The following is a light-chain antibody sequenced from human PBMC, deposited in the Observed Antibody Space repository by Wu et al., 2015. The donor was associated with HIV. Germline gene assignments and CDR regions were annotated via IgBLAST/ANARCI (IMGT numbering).Light chain of an antibody. CDR3: QQRSNWPLT. Sequence: EIVLTQSPGTLSVCRPGERATLSCRASQSVSSSYLAWYQQKPGQAPRLLIYGASSRATGIPDRFSGSGSGTDFSLTISSLEPEDFAVYYCQQRSNWPLTFGGGTKVEIK. J-gene: IGKJ4*01. CDR2: GAS. V-gene: IGKV3D-20*02. CDR1: QSVSSSY.